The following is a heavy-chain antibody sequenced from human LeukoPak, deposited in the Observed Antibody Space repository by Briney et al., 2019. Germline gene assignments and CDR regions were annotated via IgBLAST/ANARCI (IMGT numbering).Heavy chain of an antibody. CDR3: AKDIYVNSAVAGRGAFDY. CDR2: ISGSGGST. Sequence: GGSLRLSCAASGFTFDSYGMNWVRQAPGKGLEWVSGISGSGGSTYYADSVKGRFTISRDNSKKILYLQMNRLRAEDTAVYYCAKDIYVNSAVAGRGAFDYWGQGTLVTVSS. CDR1: GFTFDSYG. V-gene: IGHV3-23*01. D-gene: IGHD6-19*01. J-gene: IGHJ4*02.